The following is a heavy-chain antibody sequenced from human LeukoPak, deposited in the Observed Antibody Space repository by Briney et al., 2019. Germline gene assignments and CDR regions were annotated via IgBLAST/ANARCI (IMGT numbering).Heavy chain of an antibody. CDR1: GFTFSSYS. D-gene: IGHD1-26*01. Sequence: PGGSLRLSCAASGFTFSSYSMNWVRQAPGKGLEWVSSISSSSSYIYYADSVKGRFTISRDNSKNTLYLQMNSLRAEDTAVYYCARDLYGGSYYSNHYFDYWGQGTLVTVSS. V-gene: IGHV3-21*01. J-gene: IGHJ4*02. CDR3: ARDLYGGSYYSNHYFDY. CDR2: ISSSSSYI.